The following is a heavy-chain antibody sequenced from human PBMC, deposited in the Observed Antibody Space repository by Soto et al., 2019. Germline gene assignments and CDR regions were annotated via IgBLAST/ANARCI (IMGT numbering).Heavy chain of an antibody. CDR1: GGSISSSNW. Sequence: PSETLSLTCAVSGGSISSSNWWSWIRQPPGKGLEWIGSIYYRGNTYYNPSLKTRVTISLDKSKSQFSLKLNSVTAADSAVYFCARLEGLATISYYFDYWGQGTLVTVSS. CDR3: ARLEGLATISYYFDY. CDR2: IYYRGNT. D-gene: IGHD3-9*01. J-gene: IGHJ4*02. V-gene: IGHV4-39*01.